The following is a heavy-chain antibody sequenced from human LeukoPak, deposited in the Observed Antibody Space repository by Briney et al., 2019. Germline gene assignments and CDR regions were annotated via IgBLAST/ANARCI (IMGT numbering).Heavy chain of an antibody. CDR2: VWYDGSNK. V-gene: IGHV3-33*01. CDR3: ARALPSGWHFFDY. Sequence: PGGSLRLSCAASGFTFSSYGMHWVRQAPGKGQELLALVWYDGSNKYYADSVKGRFTISRDNSKNTLYLQMNSLRAEDTAVYYCARALPSGWHFFDYWGQGTLVTVSS. J-gene: IGHJ4*02. D-gene: IGHD6-19*01. CDR1: GFTFSSYG.